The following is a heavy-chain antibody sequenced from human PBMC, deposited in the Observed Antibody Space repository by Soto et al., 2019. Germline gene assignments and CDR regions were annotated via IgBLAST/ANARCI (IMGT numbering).Heavy chain of an antibody. CDR3: ARHGVDYGDYASYYYYGMDV. CDR1: GGSISSSTYY. Sequence: QLQLQESGPGLVKPSETLSLTCTVSGGSISSSTYYWGWIRQPPGKGLEWIGMIYYNGSAYYNPSLKSRVTISIDTSKNQFSLRLSSVTAADTAVYYCARHGVDYGDYASYYYYGMDVWGRGTTVTVSS. CDR2: IYYNGSA. J-gene: IGHJ6*02. V-gene: IGHV4-39*01. D-gene: IGHD4-17*01.